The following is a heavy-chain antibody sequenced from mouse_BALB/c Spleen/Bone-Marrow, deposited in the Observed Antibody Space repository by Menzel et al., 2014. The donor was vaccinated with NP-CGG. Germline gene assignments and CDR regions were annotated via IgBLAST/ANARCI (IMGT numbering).Heavy chain of an antibody. D-gene: IGHD1-1*01. CDR2: MNSGSSTI. J-gene: IGHJ4*01. V-gene: IGHV5-17*02. CDR1: GFTFSSFG. Sequence: EVKVVESGGGLVPPGGSRKLSCAAFGFTFSSFGMHWVRQAPEKGLEWVAYMNSGSSTIFYADTVRGRFTISRDNPKNILFLQMTSLRSEDTAMYYCVRGSIYSYSNTYDVMDYWGQGTPVTVSP. CDR3: VRGSIYSYSNTYDVMDY.